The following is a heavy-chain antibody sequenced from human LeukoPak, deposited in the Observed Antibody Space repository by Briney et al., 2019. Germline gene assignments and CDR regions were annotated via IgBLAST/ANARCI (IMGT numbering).Heavy chain of an antibody. CDR2: MNPNSGNT. CDR3: ARVGAENSLMTGYYYYYMDV. Sequence: ASVKVSCKASGYTFTSYDINWVRQATGQGLEWMGWMNPNSGNTGYAQKFQGRVTMTRNTSISTAYMELSSLRSEDTAVYYCARVGAENSLMTGYYYYYMDVWGKGTTVTVSS. D-gene: IGHD3-16*01. CDR1: GYTFTSYD. V-gene: IGHV1-8*01. J-gene: IGHJ6*03.